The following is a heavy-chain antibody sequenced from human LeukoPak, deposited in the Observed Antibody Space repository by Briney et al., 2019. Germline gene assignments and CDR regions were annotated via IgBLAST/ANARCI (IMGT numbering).Heavy chain of an antibody. CDR1: RFTFSTFA. Sequence: PGGSLRLSSAASRFTFSTFAMIWVPQPPGKGLEWVSSIFPSGGEIHYADSVRGRSTISRDNSTSTLSLHMNSLRAEDTAIYYCATERQVLLPFESWGQGTLVTVSS. J-gene: IGHJ4*02. CDR3: ATERQVLLPFES. V-gene: IGHV3-23*01. CDR2: IFPSGGEI. D-gene: IGHD2-8*02.